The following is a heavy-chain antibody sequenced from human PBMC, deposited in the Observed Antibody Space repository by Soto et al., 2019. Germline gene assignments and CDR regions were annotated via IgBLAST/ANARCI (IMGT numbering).Heavy chain of an antibody. CDR3: ARDRNRFDP. V-gene: IGHV4-59*01. J-gene: IGHJ5*02. CDR1: GGSISSYY. Sequence: SETLSLTCTGSGGSISSYYWSWIRQPPGKGLEWIGYIYYSGSTNYNPSLKSRVTISVDTSKNQFSLKLSSVTAADTAVYYCARDRNRFDPWGQGTLVTVSS. CDR2: IYYSGST.